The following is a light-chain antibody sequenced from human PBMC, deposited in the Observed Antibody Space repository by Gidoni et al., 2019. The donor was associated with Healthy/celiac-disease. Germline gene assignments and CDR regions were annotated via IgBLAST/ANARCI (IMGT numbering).Light chain of an antibody. CDR3: QQYNNWPYT. CDR2: GAS. Sequence: EIVMTQSPATLSVSPGERATLSCSASQSVSSNLAWYQQKPGQAPRLLIYGASTRATGIPARFSGSASGTEFTLTISILQSEDFAVYYCQQYNNWPYTFGQGTKLEIK. J-gene: IGKJ2*01. V-gene: IGKV3-15*01. CDR1: QSVSSN.